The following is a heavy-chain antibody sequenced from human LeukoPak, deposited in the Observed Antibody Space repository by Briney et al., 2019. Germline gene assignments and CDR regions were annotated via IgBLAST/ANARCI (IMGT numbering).Heavy chain of an antibody. D-gene: IGHD1-26*01. CDR3: ARHGGSWTFDY. Sequence: SETLSLTCTVSGGSISSNHWSWIRQSPGKGLEGIAYISYSGNTNYNPSLKSRVTMSVDTSKNQFSLKVSSVTAADTAVYYCARHGGSWTFDYWGQGTLVTVSS. J-gene: IGHJ4*02. V-gene: IGHV4-59*08. CDR2: ISYSGNT. CDR1: GGSISSNH.